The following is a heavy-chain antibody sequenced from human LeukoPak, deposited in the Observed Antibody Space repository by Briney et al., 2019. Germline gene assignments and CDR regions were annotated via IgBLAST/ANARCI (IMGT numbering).Heavy chain of an antibody. CDR1: GFTFSSYA. CDR3: VKGSIAVERGAWFEP. V-gene: IGHV3-23*01. CDR2: ISGSGGST. D-gene: IGHD6-19*01. J-gene: IGHJ5*02. Sequence: GGSLRLSCAASGFTFSSYAMSWVRQAPGKGLEWVSAISGSGGSTYYADSVKGRFTISRDNSKNTLYLQMTSLRAEDTAIYYCVKGSIAVERGAWFEPWGEGTLVTVSS.